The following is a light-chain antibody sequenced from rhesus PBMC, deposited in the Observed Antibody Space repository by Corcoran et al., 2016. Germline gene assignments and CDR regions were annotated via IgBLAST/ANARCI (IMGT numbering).Light chain of an antibody. CDR1: QSASNN. CDR3: QQCLNWPLT. V-gene: IGKV3-42*03. Sequence: EIVMTQFPATLSLSPGERATLSCRASQSASNNLDWYQQKPGQAPPLLLYGASNRAPGTPDRFSGSGSGTDFTLTISSLDPEAFAVYYCQQCLNWPLTFGGGAKVEIK. J-gene: IGKJ4*01. CDR2: GAS.